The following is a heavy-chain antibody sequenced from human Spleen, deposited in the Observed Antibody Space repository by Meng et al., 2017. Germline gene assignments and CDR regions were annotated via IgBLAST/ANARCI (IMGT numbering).Heavy chain of an antibody. CDR3: ARDYAVGASGWDNYYYYGMDV. J-gene: IGHJ6*02. CDR2: ISYDGSHK. CDR1: GFTFSSYA. Sequence: GESLKISCAASGFTFSSYAMHWVRQAPGKGLDWVAVISYDGSHKYYADSVKGRFTISRDNSKNTLYLQMNSLRAEDTAMYYCARDYAVGASGWDNYYYYGMDVWGQGTTVTVSS. V-gene: IGHV3-30*04. D-gene: IGHD1-26*01.